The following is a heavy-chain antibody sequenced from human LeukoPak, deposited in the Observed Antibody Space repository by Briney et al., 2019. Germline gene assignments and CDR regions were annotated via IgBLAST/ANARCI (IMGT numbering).Heavy chain of an antibody. CDR2: TNPNSGGT. CDR3: ARVAYYYDSSGYYSGAFDI. J-gene: IGHJ3*02. D-gene: IGHD3-22*01. Sequence: ASVKVSCKASGYTFTGYYMHWVRQAPGQGLEWMGWTNPNSGGTNYAQKFQGRVTMTRDTSISTAYMELSRLRSDDTAVYYCARVAYYYDSSGYYSGAFDIWGQGTMVTVSS. CDR1: GYTFTGYY. V-gene: IGHV1-2*02.